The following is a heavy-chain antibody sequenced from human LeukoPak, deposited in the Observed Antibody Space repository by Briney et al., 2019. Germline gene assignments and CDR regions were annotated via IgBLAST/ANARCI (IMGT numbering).Heavy chain of an antibody. Sequence: SETLSLTCTVSGYSISSGYYWGWIRQPPGKGLEWIGSVYHSGSTYYNPSLKSRVTISVDTSKNQFSLKLSSVTAADTAVYYCARYEFGAFDIWGQGTMVTVSS. J-gene: IGHJ3*02. CDR1: GYSISSGYY. V-gene: IGHV4-38-2*02. CDR2: VYHSGST. CDR3: ARYEFGAFDI. D-gene: IGHD3-10*01.